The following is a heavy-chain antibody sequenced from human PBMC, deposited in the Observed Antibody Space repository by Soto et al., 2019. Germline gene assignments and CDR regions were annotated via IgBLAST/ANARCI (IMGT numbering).Heavy chain of an antibody. Sequence: PGGSLILSCAASGFTFSSYSMNWVRQAPGKGLEWVSSISSSSSYIYYADSVKGRFTISRDNAKNSLYLQMNSLRAEDTAVYYCARLGGYCSGGSCPYGMDVWGQGTTVTVSS. D-gene: IGHD2-15*01. CDR3: ARLGGYCSGGSCPYGMDV. V-gene: IGHV3-21*01. CDR2: ISSSSSYI. CDR1: GFTFSSYS. J-gene: IGHJ6*02.